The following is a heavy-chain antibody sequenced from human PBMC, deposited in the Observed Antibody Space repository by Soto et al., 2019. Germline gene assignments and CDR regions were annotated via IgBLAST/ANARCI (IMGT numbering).Heavy chain of an antibody. CDR3: ARVAAAGGIIGY. D-gene: IGHD6-13*01. J-gene: IGHJ4*02. CDR2: TYHGGNT. CDR1: GGSISTGGYS. V-gene: IGHV4-30-2*01. Sequence: QLQLHESGSGLVKPSQTLSLTCAVSGGSISTGGYSWSWIRQPPGQGLEWIGYTYHGGNTYYNPSLKSRVIISLDGSKNQFSLKLSSVTSADTAVYYCARVAAAGGIIGYWGQGTLVTVSS.